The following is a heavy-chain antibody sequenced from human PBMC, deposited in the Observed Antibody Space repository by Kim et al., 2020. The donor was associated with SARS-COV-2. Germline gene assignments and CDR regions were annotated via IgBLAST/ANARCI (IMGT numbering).Heavy chain of an antibody. D-gene: IGHD6-6*01. CDR3: AREVQHSNSYDC. Sequence: NYDKKFQGRVTVTRDTSINTLYMELNRLTSDDTATYYCAREVQHSNSYDCWGQGTLVTVSS. V-gene: IGHV1-2*02. J-gene: IGHJ4*02.